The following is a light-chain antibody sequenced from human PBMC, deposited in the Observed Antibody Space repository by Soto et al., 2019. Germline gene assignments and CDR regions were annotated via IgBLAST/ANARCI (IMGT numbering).Light chain of an antibody. CDR1: SSDVGLYNL. J-gene: IGLJ3*02. V-gene: IGLV2-23*02. Sequence: QSALTQPASMSGSPGQSITISCTGTSSDVGLYNLVSWYQHLPGKAPKLIIYEVNERPSGISDRFSGSKSGNTASLTISGLRDEDEADYYCCSYVVSSILMFGGGTKLTVL. CDR2: EVN. CDR3: CSYVVSSILM.